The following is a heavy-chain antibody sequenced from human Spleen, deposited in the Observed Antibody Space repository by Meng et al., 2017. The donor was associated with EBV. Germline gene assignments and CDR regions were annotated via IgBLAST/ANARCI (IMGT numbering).Heavy chain of an antibody. D-gene: IGHD3-22*01. V-gene: IGHV1-18*01. J-gene: IGHJ4*02. CDR2: ISAYNGAT. CDR3: ARDQDSSGYLYYFDF. Sequence: QLGQSGAEVTKPGASLKVSCKASGYTFNYYGITWVRQAPGQGLEWMGWISAYNGATNYAQKFQGRVTMTTDTSTSTAYMELRSLRSDDTAVYYCARDQDSSGYLYYFDFWGQGTLVTVSS. CDR1: GYTFNYYG.